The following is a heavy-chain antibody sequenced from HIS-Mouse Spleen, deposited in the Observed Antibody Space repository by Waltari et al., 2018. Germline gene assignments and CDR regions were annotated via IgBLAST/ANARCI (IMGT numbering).Heavy chain of an antibody. V-gene: IGHV5-51*01. CDR1: GYSFTSYW. D-gene: IGHD5-12*01. Sequence: EVQLVQSGAEVKKPGESLKISCKGSGYSFTSYWIGWVRRMPGKGLEWLGLTYPGDSDTRYSPSLQGQVTISADKSISTAYLQWSSLKASDTAMYYCARRDISDGYNFDYWGQGTLVTVSS. J-gene: IGHJ4*02. CDR3: ARRDISDGYNFDY. CDR2: TYPGDSDT.